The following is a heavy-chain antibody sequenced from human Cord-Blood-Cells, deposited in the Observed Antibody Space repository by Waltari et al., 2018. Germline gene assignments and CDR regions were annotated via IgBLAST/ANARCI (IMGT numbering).Heavy chain of an antibody. Sequence: EVQLVESGGGLVKPGGSLRLSSAASGFTFSSYSFNWVRQAPGRGLDGVSSIGISSSYIYYADSVNGRFTISRDNAKNALYLEMNSLRAEYTSVFYCARLFVGCWSGFEWGQGTLVTVAS. CDR2: IGISSSYI. J-gene: IGHJ4*02. CDR1: GFTFSSYS. CDR3: ARLFVGCWSGFE. V-gene: IGHV3-21*01. D-gene: IGHD3-3*01.